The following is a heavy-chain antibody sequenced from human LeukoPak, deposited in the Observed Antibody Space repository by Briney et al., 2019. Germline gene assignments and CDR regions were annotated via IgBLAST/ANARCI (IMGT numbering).Heavy chain of an antibody. Sequence: PGRSLRLSCAASGFTFSSYGMHWVRLAPGKGLEWVAFIRYDGSNKYYADSVKGRLTISRDNSNSTLYLQMNSLRAEDTAVYYCAKSGYCSGDTCYSHFYMDVWGKGTTVTISS. D-gene: IGHD2-15*01. CDR2: IRYDGSNK. CDR3: AKSGYCSGDTCYSHFYMDV. V-gene: IGHV3-30*02. J-gene: IGHJ6*03. CDR1: GFTFSSYG.